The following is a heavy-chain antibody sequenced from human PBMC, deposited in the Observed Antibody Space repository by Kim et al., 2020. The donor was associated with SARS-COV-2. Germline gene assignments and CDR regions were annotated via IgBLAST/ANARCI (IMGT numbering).Heavy chain of an antibody. V-gene: IGHV4-59*01. Sequence: SETLSLTCTVSGGSISSYYWSWIRQPPGKGLEWIGYINYSGSTNYNPSLKSRVTISVDTSKNQFSLKLSSVTAADTAVYYCARGRDYWGQGTLVTVSS. CDR3: ARGRDY. CDR1: GGSISSYY. J-gene: IGHJ4*02. CDR2: INYSGST.